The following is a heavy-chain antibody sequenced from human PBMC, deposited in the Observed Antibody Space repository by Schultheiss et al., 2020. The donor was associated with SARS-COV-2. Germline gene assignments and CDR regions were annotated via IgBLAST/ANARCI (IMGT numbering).Heavy chain of an antibody. CDR2: ISYDGSNK. V-gene: IGHV3-30*07. Sequence: GESLKISCAASGFTFSSYAMHWVRQAPGKGLEWVAVISYDGSNKYYADSVKGRFTISRDNSKNTLYLQMNSLRAEDTAVYYCARGGGVIAADYWGQGTLVTVSS. CDR3: ARGGGVIAADY. D-gene: IGHD6-25*01. J-gene: IGHJ4*02. CDR1: GFTFSSYA.